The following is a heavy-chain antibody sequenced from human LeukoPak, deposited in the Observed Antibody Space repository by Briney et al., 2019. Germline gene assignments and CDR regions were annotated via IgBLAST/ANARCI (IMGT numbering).Heavy chain of an antibody. Sequence: SETLSLTCTVSGGSISSSSYYWGWIRQPPGKGLERIGSIYYSGSTYYNPSLKSRVTISVDTSKNQFSLKLSSVTAADTAVYYCAMYSSGWYYYWGQGTLVTVSS. CDR1: GGSISSSSYY. V-gene: IGHV4-39*01. J-gene: IGHJ4*02. CDR2: IYYSGST. D-gene: IGHD6-19*01. CDR3: AMYSSGWYYY.